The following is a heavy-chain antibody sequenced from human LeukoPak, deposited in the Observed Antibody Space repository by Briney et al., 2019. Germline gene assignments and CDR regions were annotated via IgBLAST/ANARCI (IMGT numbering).Heavy chain of an antibody. Sequence: GGSLRLSCAASGFTFSSYGMHWVRQAPGKGLEWVAVIWYDGSNKYYADSVKGRFTISRDNSKNTLYLQMNSLRAEDTAEYYCAHREGEYCSGGLCKPMGYYHYYGVDVWGQGTMVLVSS. J-gene: IGHJ6*02. CDR2: IWYDGSNK. CDR1: GFTFSSYG. D-gene: IGHD2-15*01. CDR3: AHREGEYCSGGLCKPMGYYHYYGVDV. V-gene: IGHV3-33*01.